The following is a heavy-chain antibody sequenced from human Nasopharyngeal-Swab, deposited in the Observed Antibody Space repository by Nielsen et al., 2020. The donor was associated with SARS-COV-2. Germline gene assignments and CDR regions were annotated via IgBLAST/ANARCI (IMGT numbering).Heavy chain of an antibody. Sequence: ETLSLTCAASGFTFNNYNFNWVRQAPGKGLEWVSSISSSSTYIYYADSVKGRFTISRDNAKNSLSLQMNSLRAEDTAVYYCARDGLDYDFWSAYFMDVWGQGTTVTVSS. V-gene: IGHV3-21*01. CDR1: GFTFNNYN. D-gene: IGHD3-3*01. CDR3: ARDGLDYDFWSAYFMDV. J-gene: IGHJ6*02. CDR2: ISSSSTYI.